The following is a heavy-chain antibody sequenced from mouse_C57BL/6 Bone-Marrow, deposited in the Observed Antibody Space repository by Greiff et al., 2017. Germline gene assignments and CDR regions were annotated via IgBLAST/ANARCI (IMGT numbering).Heavy chain of an antibody. Sequence: QVQLKQPGAELVKPGASVKLSCKASGYTFTSYWMHWVKQRPGQGLEWIGMIHPNSGSTNYNEKFKSKATLTVDKSSSTAYMQLSSLTSEDSAVYYCAAPGGDYFDYWGQGTTLTVSS. CDR3: AAPGGDYFDY. V-gene: IGHV1-64*01. J-gene: IGHJ2*01. CDR1: GYTFTSYW. D-gene: IGHD3-1*01. CDR2: IHPNSGST.